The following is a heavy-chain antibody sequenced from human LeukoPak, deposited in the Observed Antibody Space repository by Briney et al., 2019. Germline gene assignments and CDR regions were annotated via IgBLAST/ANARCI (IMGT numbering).Heavy chain of an antibody. J-gene: IGHJ6*02. V-gene: IGHV4-59*08. CDR2: IYYSGST. CDR1: GGSISSYY. D-gene: IGHD2-2*01. Sequence: SETLSLTCTVSGGSISSYYWSRIRQPPGKGLEWIGYIYYSGSTNYNPSLKSRVTISVDTSKNQFSLKLSSVTAADTAVYYCARHRFGYCSSTSCSLSHYYYYGMDVWGQGTTVTVSS. CDR3: ARHRFGYCSSTSCSLSHYYYYGMDV.